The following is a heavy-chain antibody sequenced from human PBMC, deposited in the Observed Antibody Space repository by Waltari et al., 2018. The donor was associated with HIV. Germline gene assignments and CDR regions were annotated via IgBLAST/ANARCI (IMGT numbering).Heavy chain of an antibody. Sequence: QVHLVQSGAEVKMPGASVRVSCKTSGYIFTNYGVSWVRQAPGQGLEWLGCISSYNSNTIYEQRIQVIVTLTTVTSTSTAYMELVSLRFDDTAVYYCARGLGVSYYYGVDVWGQGSTVTVS. J-gene: IGHJ6*02. V-gene: IGHV1-18*01. CDR2: ISSYNSNT. CDR1: GYIFTNYG. CDR3: ARGLGVSYYYGVDV.